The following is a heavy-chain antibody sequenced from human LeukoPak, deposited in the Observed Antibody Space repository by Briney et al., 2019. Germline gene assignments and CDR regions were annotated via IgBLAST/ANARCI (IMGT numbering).Heavy chain of an antibody. Sequence: PGGALRLSCVAPGFTFRDYSMNWVRQAPGMRPEWVSFISGSGGNIQYADSVKGRYTISRDNAKNSLYLQMNSLRAEDTALYHCARGYVWGSYRSFDYWGQGTLVTVSS. J-gene: IGHJ4*02. CDR3: ARGYVWGSYRSFDY. D-gene: IGHD3-16*02. CDR1: GFTFRDYS. CDR2: ISGSGGNI. V-gene: IGHV3-21*04.